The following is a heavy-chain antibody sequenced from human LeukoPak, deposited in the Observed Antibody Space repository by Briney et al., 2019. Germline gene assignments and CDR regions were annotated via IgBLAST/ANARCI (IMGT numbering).Heavy chain of an antibody. CDR2: IYYSGST. Sequence: KPSETLSLTCTVSGGSIINYYWSWIRQPPGKGLEWIGYIYYSGSTNYNPSLKSRVTISVDTSKTQFSLKLSSVTAADTAVYYCGRTRSNNYGDYFDYWGQGTLVTVSS. V-gene: IGHV4-59*08. D-gene: IGHD4-17*01. CDR1: GGSIINYY. CDR3: GRTRSNNYGDYFDY. J-gene: IGHJ4*02.